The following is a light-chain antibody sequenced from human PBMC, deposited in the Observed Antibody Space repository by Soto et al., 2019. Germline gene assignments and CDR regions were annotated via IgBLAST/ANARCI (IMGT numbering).Light chain of an antibody. CDR1: QSVGSR. CDR2: KSS. V-gene: IGKV1-5*03. CDR3: QQDSRYPWT. J-gene: IGKJ1*01. Sequence: QMTQSPCTLSASVGDRVTITCWASQSVGSRLAWHQQKAGRAPKVLVYKSSSLQNGVPSRFSGSGSGTEFTLTISSLQPDDVATYCCQQDSRYPWTFGQGTKVEIK.